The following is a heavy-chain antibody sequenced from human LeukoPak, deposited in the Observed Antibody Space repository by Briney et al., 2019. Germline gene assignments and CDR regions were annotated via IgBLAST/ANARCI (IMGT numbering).Heavy chain of an antibody. D-gene: IGHD2-15*01. CDR3: TADMPASSRAADY. J-gene: IGHJ4*02. CDR2: IKSKTDGGTT. Sequence: GGSLRLSCAASGFTFSDAWMSWVRQAPGMGLEWVGRIKSKTDGGTTDYSAPGKGRFTISRDDSKNTLYLQINSLKTEDTAVYYCTADMPASSRAADYWGQGTLVTVSS. V-gene: IGHV3-15*01. CDR1: GFTFSDAW.